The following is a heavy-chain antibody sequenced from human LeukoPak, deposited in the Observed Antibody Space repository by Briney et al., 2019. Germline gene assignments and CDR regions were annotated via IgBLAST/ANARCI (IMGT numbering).Heavy chain of an antibody. Sequence: PSETLSLTCAVYGGSFSGYYWSWIRQPPGKGLEWIGEINHSGSTNYNPSLKSRVTISVDTFKNQFSLKLSSVTAADTAVYYCARASYYYGSGSYRSNWFDPWGQGTLVTVSS. CDR1: GGSFSGYY. CDR3: ARASYYYGSGSYRSNWFDP. V-gene: IGHV4-34*01. J-gene: IGHJ5*02. D-gene: IGHD3-10*01. CDR2: INHSGST.